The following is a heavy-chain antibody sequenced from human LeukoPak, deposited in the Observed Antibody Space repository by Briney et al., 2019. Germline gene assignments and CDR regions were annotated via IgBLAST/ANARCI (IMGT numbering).Heavy chain of an antibody. Sequence: SETLSLTCTASGGSISSSHYYWGWIRQSPGKGQERVGTIYYSGTTYYNPSLESRVTISEDMSKNQFSLTLRPVTAADTAVYYCARQISYYYYYYIDVWGKGTTVTVSS. CDR3: ARQISYYYYYYIDV. V-gene: IGHV4-39*01. J-gene: IGHJ6*03. CDR2: IYYSGTT. D-gene: IGHD3-3*01. CDR1: GGSISSSHYY.